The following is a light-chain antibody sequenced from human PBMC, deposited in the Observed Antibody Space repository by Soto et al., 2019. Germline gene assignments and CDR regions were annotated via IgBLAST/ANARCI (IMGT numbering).Light chain of an antibody. CDR2: DVS. J-gene: IGKJ1*01. V-gene: IGKV3-20*01. Sequence: EIVLTQSPGTLSLSPGERATLYCRASQSVPSNFLAWYQQRPGQAPTLLIYDVSRRAAGIPDRFSGSGSGTDFTLTISRLEPEDCAGYYCQQYDSSWTFGQGTKVEIK. CDR3: QQYDSSWT. CDR1: QSVPSNF.